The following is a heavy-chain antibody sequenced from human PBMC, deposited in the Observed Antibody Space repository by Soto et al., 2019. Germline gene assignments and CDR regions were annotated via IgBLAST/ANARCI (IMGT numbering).Heavy chain of an antibody. V-gene: IGHV4-59*08. J-gene: IGHJ6*03. CDR1: GGSISSYY. D-gene: IGHD3-16*01. Sequence: ETLSLTCTVSGGSISSYYWSWIRQPPGKGLEWIGYIYYSGSTNYNPSLKSRVTISVDTSKNQFSLKLSSVTAADTAVYYCASMGDYYYMDVWGKGTTVTVSS. CDR2: IYYSGST. CDR3: ASMGDYYYMDV.